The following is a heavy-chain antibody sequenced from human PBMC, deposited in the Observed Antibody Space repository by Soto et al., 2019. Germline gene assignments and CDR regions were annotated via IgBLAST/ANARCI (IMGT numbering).Heavy chain of an antibody. CDR2: FDPEDGET. V-gene: IGHV1-24*01. Sequence: GASVKVSCKVSGYTLTELSMHWVRQAPGKGLEWMGGFDPEDGETIYAQKFQGRVTMTEDTSTDTAYMELSSLRSEDTAVYYCATVLYSSGWYYAYYFDYWGQGTLVTVSS. J-gene: IGHJ4*02. D-gene: IGHD6-19*01. CDR1: GYTLTELS. CDR3: ATVLYSSGWYYAYYFDY.